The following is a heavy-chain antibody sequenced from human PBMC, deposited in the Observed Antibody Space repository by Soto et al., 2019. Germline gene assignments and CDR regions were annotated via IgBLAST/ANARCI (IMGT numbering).Heavy chain of an antibody. V-gene: IGHV3-23*01. D-gene: IGHD4-4*01. CDR3: ARVASDYINSVDH. Sequence: DVQLLESGGGLVEPGGSLRLSCAASGFTFNAYAMTWVRQAPGKGLEWVSAIGGSGGCRYYAASVKGRFTISRDNSKDTVDRQMNSLRVEDTAVYFCARVASDYINSVDHWGQGSLVTVSS. CDR2: IGGSGGCR. J-gene: IGHJ4*02. CDR1: GFTFNAYA.